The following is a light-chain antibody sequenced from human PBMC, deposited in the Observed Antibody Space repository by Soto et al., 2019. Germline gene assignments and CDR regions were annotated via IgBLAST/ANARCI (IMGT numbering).Light chain of an antibody. Sequence: DIQMTQSPSTLSASVGYRVTITCRASQSVNSWLAWYQQRPGKAPKLLIYDASTLASGVPSRFSGSGSGPEFTLTISDLQPDDFATYYCQQYGTFGQGTKVDI. J-gene: IGKJ1*01. CDR2: DAS. CDR3: QQYGT. CDR1: QSVNSW. V-gene: IGKV1-5*01.